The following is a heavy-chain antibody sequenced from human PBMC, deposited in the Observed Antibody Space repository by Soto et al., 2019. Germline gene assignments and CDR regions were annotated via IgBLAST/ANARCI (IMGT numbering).Heavy chain of an antibody. CDR1: GFTFSNAW. Sequence: GGSLRLSCAASGFTFSNAWMSWVRQAPGKGLEWVGRIKSKTDGGTTDYAAPVKGRFTISRDDSKNTLYLQMNSLKTEDTAVYYCAREGGSGWYGFGYWGQGTLVTVSS. J-gene: IGHJ4*02. V-gene: IGHV3-15*01. CDR3: AREGGSGWYGFGY. CDR2: IKSKTDGGTT. D-gene: IGHD6-19*01.